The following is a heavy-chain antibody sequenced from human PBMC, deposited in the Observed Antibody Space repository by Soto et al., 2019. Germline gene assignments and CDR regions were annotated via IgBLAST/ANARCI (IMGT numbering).Heavy chain of an antibody. Sequence: GESLKISCKASGSSFTSFWIAWVRQMPGNGLEWMGIIYPDDSETRYSPSFQGLVTISADKSINTAYLQWSSLKASDTAMYYCARSPSGMGSGVLRGWEDSCGQGTMVAVSS. D-gene: IGHD1-26*01. CDR1: GSSFTSFW. CDR2: IYPDDSET. CDR3: ARSPSGMGSGVLRGWEDS. V-gene: IGHV5-51*01. J-gene: IGHJ4*02.